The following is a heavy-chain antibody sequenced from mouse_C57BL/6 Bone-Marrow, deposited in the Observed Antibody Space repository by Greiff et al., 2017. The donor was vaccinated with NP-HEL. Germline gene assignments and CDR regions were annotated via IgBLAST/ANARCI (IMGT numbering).Heavy chain of an antibody. CDR2: IDPEDGEN. J-gene: IGHJ2*01. CDR3: ARSLTVVSYYFDY. Sequence: EVQLQQSGAELVKPGASVKLSCTASGFNIKDYYMHWVKQRTEQGLEWIGRIDPEDGENKYAPNFPGKATITADTSSNTSYLQHSSLTSEDTAVYYCARSLTVVSYYFDYWGQGTTLTVSS. CDR1: GFNIKDYY. D-gene: IGHD1-1*01. V-gene: IGHV14-2*01.